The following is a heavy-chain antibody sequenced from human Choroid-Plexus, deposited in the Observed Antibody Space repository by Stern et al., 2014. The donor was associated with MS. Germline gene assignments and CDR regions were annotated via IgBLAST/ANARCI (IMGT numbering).Heavy chain of an antibody. Sequence: VHLVESGGGVVQPGRPLRLSCVASGFTFGSCAMHWVRQAPGKGLEWVAGVSYDGSNKYYADSVKGRFTISRDNSQNTLYVGGGGVRPEDTAVYYCAKDRQYLTYFFDHWGQGSLVTVSS. CDR3: AKDRQYLTYFFDH. J-gene: IGHJ5*02. CDR1: GFTFGSCA. D-gene: IGHD2/OR15-2a*01. CDR2: VSYDGSNK. V-gene: IGHV3-30*18.